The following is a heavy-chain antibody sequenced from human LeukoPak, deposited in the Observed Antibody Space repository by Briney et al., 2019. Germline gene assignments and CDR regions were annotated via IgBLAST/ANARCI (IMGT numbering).Heavy chain of an antibody. J-gene: IGHJ5*02. Sequence: PSETLSLTCTVSGGSISSTPYYWAWIRQPPGKGLEWIGSISYSGSPYYTPSLKSRVTISVDPSKNQFSLKMSSVTAADTAVYHCATFEAATWGQGTLVTVSS. CDR1: GGSISSTPYY. CDR3: ATFEAAT. CDR2: ISYSGSP. D-gene: IGHD2-15*01. V-gene: IGHV4-39*01.